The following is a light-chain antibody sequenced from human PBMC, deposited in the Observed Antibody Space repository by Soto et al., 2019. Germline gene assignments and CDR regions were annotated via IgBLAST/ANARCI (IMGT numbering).Light chain of an antibody. J-gene: IGKJ2*01. Sequence: EIVLTHSTVSLSLCAGESAALSSRASQTVTSSHLGWYQQKPGQSPRLLIYDASSRATGIPDSFSGSGSVTDFTLTLSRLEPEDFAVYYCQHYVSFGQGTKLEIK. CDR2: DAS. CDR3: QHYVS. CDR1: QTVTSSH. V-gene: IGKV3-20*01.